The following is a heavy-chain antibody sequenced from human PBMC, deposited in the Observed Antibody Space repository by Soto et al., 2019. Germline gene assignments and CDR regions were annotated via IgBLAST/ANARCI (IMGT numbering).Heavy chain of an antibody. V-gene: IGHV3-30*18. CDR2: ISYDGSNK. CDR3: AKDLGGSWGPTYYYYGMDV. D-gene: IGHD3-16*01. CDR1: GFTFSSYG. Sequence: GGSLRLSCAASGFTFSSYGMHWVRQAPGKGLEWVAVISYDGSNKYYADSVKGRFTISRDNSKNTLYLQMNSLRAEDTAVYYWAKDLGGSWGPTYYYYGMDVWGQGTTVTVSS. J-gene: IGHJ6*02.